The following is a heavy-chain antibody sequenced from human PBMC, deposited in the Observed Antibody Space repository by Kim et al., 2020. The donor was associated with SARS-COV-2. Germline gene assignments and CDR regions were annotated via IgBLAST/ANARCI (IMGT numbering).Heavy chain of an antibody. CDR3: ARGRADGSGSYLDFDY. J-gene: IGHJ4*02. CDR1: GYTFTSYA. CDR2: INAGNGNT. D-gene: IGHD3-10*01. Sequence: ASVKVSCKASGYTFTSYAMHWVRQAPGQRLEWMGWINAGNGNTKYSQKFQGRVTITRDTSASTAYMELSSLRSEDTAVYYCARGRADGSGSYLDFDYWGQGTLVTVSS. V-gene: IGHV1-3*01.